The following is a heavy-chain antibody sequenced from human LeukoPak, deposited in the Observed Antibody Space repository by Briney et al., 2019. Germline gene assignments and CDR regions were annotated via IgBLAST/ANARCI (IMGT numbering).Heavy chain of an antibody. J-gene: IGHJ4*02. CDR2: INPNSGGT. CDR3: ARVEIVQDSSSWYVPLGHQIAVAGGIDY. V-gene: IGHV1-2*02. CDR1: GYTFTGYY. D-gene: IGHD6-13*01. Sequence: ASVKVSCKASGYTFTGYYMHWVRQAPGQGLEWMGGINPNSGGTNYAQKFQGRVTMTRDTSISTAYMALSRLRSDDTAVYYCARVEIVQDSSSWYVPLGHQIAVAGGIDYWGQGTLVTVSS.